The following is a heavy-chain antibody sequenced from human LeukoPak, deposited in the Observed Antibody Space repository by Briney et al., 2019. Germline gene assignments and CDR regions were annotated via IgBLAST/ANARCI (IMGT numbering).Heavy chain of an antibody. CDR2: INPNSGGT. J-gene: IGHJ6*03. CDR1: GYTFTGYY. Sequence: GASVKVSCKASGYTFTGYYMHWVRQAPGQGLEWMGWINPNSGGTNYAQKFQGRVTMTRDTSISTAYMELSRLRSDDTAVYYCARDGLAGTTGGDYYYYMDVWGKGTTVTVSS. D-gene: IGHD1-1*01. V-gene: IGHV1-2*02. CDR3: ARDGLAGTTGGDYYYYMDV.